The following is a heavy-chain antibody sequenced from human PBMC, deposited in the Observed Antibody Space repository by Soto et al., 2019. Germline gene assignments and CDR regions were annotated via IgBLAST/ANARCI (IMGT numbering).Heavy chain of an antibody. CDR3: AKNRGSGSPYYYGMDV. D-gene: IGHD3-10*01. V-gene: IGHV3-23*01. CDR2: ISGSTGKT. Sequence: GGSMRLSSAAGGFTFRPYAMSWVRQAPGKGLEWVSVISGSTGKTYYADSVKGRFTISRDNSKNTLSLQMNSLRGEDTAVYFCAKNRGSGSPYYYGMDVWGQGTTVTVSS. J-gene: IGHJ6*02. CDR1: GFTFRPYA.